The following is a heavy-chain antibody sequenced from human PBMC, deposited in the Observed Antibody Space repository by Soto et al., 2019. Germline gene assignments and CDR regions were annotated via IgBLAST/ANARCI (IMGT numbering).Heavy chain of an antibody. CDR2: IWSDGSRG. Sequence: QVQLVESGGGVVQPGTSLRLSCAASRLTFSAHDMHWVRQAPGKGLEWVALIWSDGSRGFYADSVKGRFTISRDNFKNTPYLQMNSLGAEDTAVYYCAGEPKGGAYDMDVWGQGTTVTVSS. CDR1: RLTFSAHD. CDR3: AGEPKGGAYDMDV. V-gene: IGHV3-33*01. D-gene: IGHD3-16*01. J-gene: IGHJ6*02.